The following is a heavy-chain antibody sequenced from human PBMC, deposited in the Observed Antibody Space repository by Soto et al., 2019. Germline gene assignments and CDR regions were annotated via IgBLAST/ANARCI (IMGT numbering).Heavy chain of an antibody. CDR1: GGSFSGYY. V-gene: IGHV4-34*01. CDR3: AREGWTSEGYGMDV. J-gene: IGHJ6*02. Sequence: SETLSLTCAVYGGSFSGYYWSWIRQPPGKGLEWIGEINHSGSTNYNPSLKSRVTISVDTSKNQFSLKLSSVTAADTAVYYCAREGWTSEGYGMDVWGQGTTVTVSS. CDR2: INHSGST. D-gene: IGHD6-19*01.